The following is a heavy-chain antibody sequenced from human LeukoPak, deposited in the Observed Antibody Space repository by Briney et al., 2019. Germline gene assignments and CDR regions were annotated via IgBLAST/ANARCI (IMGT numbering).Heavy chain of an antibody. CDR2: IYPGDSDT. Sequence: GESLKISCKGSGYSFTSYWIGWVRQMPGKGQEWMGIIYPGDSDTRYSPSFQGQVTISADKSISTAYLQWSSLKASDTAMYYCARQVVAATEWFDPWGQGTLVTASS. V-gene: IGHV5-51*01. CDR3: ARQVVAATEWFDP. J-gene: IGHJ5*02. CDR1: GYSFTSYW. D-gene: IGHD2-15*01.